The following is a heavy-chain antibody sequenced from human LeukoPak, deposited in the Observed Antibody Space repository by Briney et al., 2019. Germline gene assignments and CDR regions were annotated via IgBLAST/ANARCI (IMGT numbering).Heavy chain of an antibody. CDR1: GFTFSSSD. CDR2: IGTTGDT. Sequence: LTGGSPRLSCAASGFTFSSSDMHWVRQATGKGLEWVSAIGTTGDTYYPGSVKGRFTISRDNSKNTLYLQMNSLRAEDTAVYYCASGFHCGGSCYYYGMDVWGQGTTVTVSS. D-gene: IGHD2-15*01. V-gene: IGHV3-13*01. CDR3: ASGFHCGGSCYYYGMDV. J-gene: IGHJ6*02.